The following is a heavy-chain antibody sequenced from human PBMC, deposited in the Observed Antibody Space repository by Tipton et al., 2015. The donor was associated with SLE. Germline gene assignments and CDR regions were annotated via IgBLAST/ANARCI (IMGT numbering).Heavy chain of an antibody. J-gene: IGHJ4*02. V-gene: IGHV4-59*01. CDR1: GGSISDYY. Sequence: TLSLTCTVSGGSISDYYWTWIRQPPGKGLEWIGYIFYSGGTNYNPSLKSRVTISVDTSKNQFSLRLRSLTAADTAVYYCAGGELRYGDYDFNYWGQGSLVTVSS. CDR3: AGGELRYGDYDFNY. D-gene: IGHD4-17*01. CDR2: IFYSGGT.